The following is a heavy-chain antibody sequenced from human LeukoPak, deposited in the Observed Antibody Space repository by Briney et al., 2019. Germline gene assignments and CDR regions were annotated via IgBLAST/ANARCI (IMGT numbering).Heavy chain of an antibody. J-gene: IGHJ4*02. CDR1: GGSVSSGSYY. CDR2: IYYSGST. D-gene: IGHD4/OR15-4a*01. CDR3: ARVGAGTFDY. Sequence: SETLSLTCTVSGGSVSSGSYYWSWIRQPPGKGLEWIGYIYYSGSTNYNPSLKSRVTISVDTSKNQFSLKLSSVTAAGTAVYYCARVGAGTFDYWGQGTLVTVSS. V-gene: IGHV4-61*01.